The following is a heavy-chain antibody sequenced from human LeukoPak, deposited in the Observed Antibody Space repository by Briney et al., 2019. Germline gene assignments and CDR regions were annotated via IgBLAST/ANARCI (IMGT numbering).Heavy chain of an antibody. CDR3: ARERSVAGRQSGPYYYGMDV. D-gene: IGHD6-19*01. Sequence: ASVKVSCKASGGTFSSYAISWVRQAPGQGLEWMGRIIPILGIANYAQKFQGRVTITADKSTSTAYMELSRLRSEDTAVYYCARERSVAGRQSGPYYYGMDVWGQGTTVTVSS. CDR1: GGTFSSYA. V-gene: IGHV1-69*04. J-gene: IGHJ6*02. CDR2: IIPILGIA.